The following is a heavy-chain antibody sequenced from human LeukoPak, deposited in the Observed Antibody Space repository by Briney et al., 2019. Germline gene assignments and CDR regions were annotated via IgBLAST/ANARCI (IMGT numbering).Heavy chain of an antibody. J-gene: IGHJ4*02. CDR3: ASSTTLLNMVTTR. CDR1: GGSFSVYY. V-gene: IGHV4-34*01. Sequence: PSETLSLTCAVYGGSFSVYYWSWIRQPPGKGLEWIGEINHSGSTNYNPSLKSRVTISVDTSKNQFSLKLTSVTAADTAVYYCASSTTLLNMVTTRWGQGTLVTVSS. D-gene: IGHD4-17*01. CDR2: INHSGST.